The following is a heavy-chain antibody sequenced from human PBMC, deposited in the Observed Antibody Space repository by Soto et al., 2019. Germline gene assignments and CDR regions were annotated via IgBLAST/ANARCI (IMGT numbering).Heavy chain of an antibody. J-gene: IGHJ4*02. CDR3: AKDTTDIYGAGGHLDY. Sequence: QLQLLESGGGVVQPGRSLRLSCVASGFSFSGYGMHWVRQAPGKGLEWVALLSYDGRKELYADSVKGRFAISRDNSKNTLFMHMSSLRPDDTAVYFCAKDTTDIYGAGGHLDYWGQGVWVPVSS. CDR2: LSYDGRKE. CDR1: GFSFSGYG. D-gene: IGHD3-10*01. V-gene: IGHV3-30*18.